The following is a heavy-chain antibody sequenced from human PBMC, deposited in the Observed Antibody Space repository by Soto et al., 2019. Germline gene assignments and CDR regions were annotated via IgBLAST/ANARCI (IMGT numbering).Heavy chain of an antibody. CDR3: AREGDGYKSFDY. J-gene: IGHJ4*02. D-gene: IGHD5-12*01. CDR2: ISSSSSYT. V-gene: IGHV3-11*06. Sequence: GGSLRLCCAAFGFTFSDYYMSWIRQAPGKGLEWVSYISSSSSYTNYADSVKGRFTISRDNAKNSLDLQMNRLRAEDTAVYYCAREGDGYKSFDYWGEGTLVTVSS. CDR1: GFTFSDYY.